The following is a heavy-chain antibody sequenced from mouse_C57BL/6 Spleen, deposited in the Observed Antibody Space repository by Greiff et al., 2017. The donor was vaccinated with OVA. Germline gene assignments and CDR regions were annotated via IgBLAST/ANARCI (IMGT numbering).Heavy chain of an antibody. CDR2: ISSGSSPI. D-gene: IGHD1-1*01. V-gene: IGHV5-17*01. J-gene: IGHJ3*01. CDR1: GFTFSDYC. Sequence: EVKVKESGGGLVKPGGSLKLSCAASGFTFSDYCMHWVRQAPEKGLEWVAYISSGSSPIYYADTVKGRFTISRDNAKNTLYLQMTSLRSEYTAMYYCARGSDSSFLFAYWGQGTLVTVSA. CDR3: ARGSDSSFLFAY.